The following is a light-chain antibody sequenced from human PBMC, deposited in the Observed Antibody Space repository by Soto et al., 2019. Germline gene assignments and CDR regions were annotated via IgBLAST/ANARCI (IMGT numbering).Light chain of an antibody. V-gene: IGLV2-14*02. CDR2: EAS. Sequence: QSVLTQPASVSGSPGQSITISCTGTSSDVGSRNLVSWYQQYPGKAPKLIIFEASKRPSGVSNRFSGSKSGSTASLTISGLQAEDEGEYFCSSYTSSSTYVFGTGTKVTVL. J-gene: IGLJ1*01. CDR3: SSYTSSSTYV. CDR1: SSDVGSRNL.